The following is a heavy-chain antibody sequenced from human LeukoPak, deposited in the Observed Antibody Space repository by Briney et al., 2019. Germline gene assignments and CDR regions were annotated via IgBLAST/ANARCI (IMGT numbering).Heavy chain of an antibody. Sequence: SETLSLTCTVSGGSISSSSYYWGWIRQPPGKGLEWIGSIYYSGSTYYNPSLKSRVTISVDTSKNQFSLKLSSVTAADTAVYYCARLTIFGVVIAYYFDYWGQGTLVTVSS. CDR3: ARLTIFGVVIAYYFDY. D-gene: IGHD3-3*01. V-gene: IGHV4-39*01. J-gene: IGHJ4*02. CDR1: GGSISSSSYY. CDR2: IYYSGST.